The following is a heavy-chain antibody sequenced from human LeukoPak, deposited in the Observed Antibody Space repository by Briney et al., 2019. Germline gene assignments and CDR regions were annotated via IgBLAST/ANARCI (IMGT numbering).Heavy chain of an antibody. V-gene: IGHV3-66*02. CDR2: IYSGGST. J-gene: IGHJ4*02. CDR3: ARSLTSYISSAWSMGY. D-gene: IGHD6-19*01. Sequence: GGSLRLSCAASGFTVSSNYMSWVRQAPGKGLEWVSVIYSGGSTYYADSVKGRFTISRDNSKNTLYLQMNSLRAEDTAMYYCARSLTSYISSAWSMGYWGQGTLVTVSS. CDR1: GFTVSSNY.